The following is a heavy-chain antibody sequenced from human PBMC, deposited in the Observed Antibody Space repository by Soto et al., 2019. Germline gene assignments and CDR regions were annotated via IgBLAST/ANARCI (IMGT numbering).Heavy chain of an antibody. Sequence: ASVKVSCKASGGTFSSYAISWVRQAPGQGLEWMGGIIPIFGTANYAQKFQGRVTITADESTSTAYMELSSLRSEDTAVYYCASLAAGNFDYWGQGTTVTVSS. V-gene: IGHV1-69*13. CDR1: GGTFSSYA. D-gene: IGHD6-13*01. CDR2: IIPIFGTA. CDR3: ASLAAGNFDY. J-gene: IGHJ4*03.